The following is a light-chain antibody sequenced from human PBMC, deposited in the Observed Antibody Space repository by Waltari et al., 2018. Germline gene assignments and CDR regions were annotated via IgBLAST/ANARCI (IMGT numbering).Light chain of an antibody. V-gene: IGKV4-1*01. J-gene: IGKJ1*01. CDR1: QSLLYYSTGKNY. Sequence: DVVLTQSPDSLAVSLGERATVTCRSSQSLLYYSTGKNYLPWYQQRQGQPPKLLISWASTRESVVHDRFSSSGSRTDIPLTIKNLQPEDVAVYYCQQDYRSRTFGQGTKVEIK. CDR3: QQDYRSRT. CDR2: WAS.